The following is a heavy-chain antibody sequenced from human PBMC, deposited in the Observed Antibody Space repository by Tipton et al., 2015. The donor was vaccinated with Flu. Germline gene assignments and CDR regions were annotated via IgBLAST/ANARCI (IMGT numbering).Heavy chain of an antibody. V-gene: IGHV3-7*01. CDR1: GFTFKSYW. CDR3: ARDHGYNIPWYFDQ. Sequence: GSLRLSCAASGFTFKSYWMSWVRQAPGKGLVWVANINQDGSEKRFVDSVKGRFTISRDNAKNSVSLQMNSLRGDDTAVYFCARDHGYNIPWYFDQWGQGTLVTVSS. J-gene: IGHJ4*02. CDR2: INQDGSEK. D-gene: IGHD5-12*01.